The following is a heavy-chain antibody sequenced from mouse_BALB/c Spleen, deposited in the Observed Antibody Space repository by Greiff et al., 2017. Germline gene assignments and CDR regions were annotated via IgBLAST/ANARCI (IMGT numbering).Heavy chain of an antibody. CDR2: ILPGSGST. CDR1: GYTFSSYW. Sequence: QVHVKQSGAELMKPGASVKISCKATGYTFSSYWIEWVKQRPGHGLEWIGEILPGSGSTNYNEKFKGKATFTADTSSNTAYMQLSSLTSEDSAVYYCARGRGRFGGDYAMDYWGQGTSVTVSS. CDR3: ARGRGRFGGDYAMDY. V-gene: IGHV1-9*01. D-gene: IGHD1-1*01. J-gene: IGHJ4*01.